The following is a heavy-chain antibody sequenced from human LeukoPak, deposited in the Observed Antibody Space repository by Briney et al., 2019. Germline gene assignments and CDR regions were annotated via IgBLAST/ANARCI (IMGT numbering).Heavy chain of an antibody. CDR2: INEDGSEK. Sequence: GGSLRLSCAASGFTFSSYWMSWVRQAPGKGLEWVGYINEDGSEKYYVDSAKGRFTISRDNAKNSLYLQMNSLRAEDTAVYYCARHLPYSSSWYLSLDYWGQGTLVTVSS. J-gene: IGHJ4*02. CDR1: GFTFSSYW. D-gene: IGHD6-13*01. CDR3: ARHLPYSSSWYLSLDY. V-gene: IGHV3-7*03.